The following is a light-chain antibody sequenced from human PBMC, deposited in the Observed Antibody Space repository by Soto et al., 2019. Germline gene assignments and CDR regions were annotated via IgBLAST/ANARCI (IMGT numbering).Light chain of an antibody. J-gene: IGLJ1*01. CDR2: SNN. CDR1: SSNIGSNT. V-gene: IGLV1-44*01. CDR3: AAWDDSLNGFYV. Sequence: QSVLTQPPSASGTPGQRVTISCSGSSSNIGSNTVNWYQQLPGTAPKLLLYSNNQRPSGVPDRFSGSKSDTSASLAISGLQSEDEADYYCAAWDDSLNGFYVFGTGTKVTV.